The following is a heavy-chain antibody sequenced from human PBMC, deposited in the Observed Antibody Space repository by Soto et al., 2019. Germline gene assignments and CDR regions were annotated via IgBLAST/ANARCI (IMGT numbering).Heavy chain of an antibody. CDR1: GGSISSGDYY. Sequence: QVQLQESGPGLVKPSQTLSLTCTVSGGSISSGDYYWSWIRQPPGKGLEWIGYIYYSGSTYYNPSLKSRGTTPVATSKNQFSLKLSSVTVADTAVYYCARVGGFGATTIDYWGQGTLVTVSS. D-gene: IGHD3-10*01. J-gene: IGHJ4*02. CDR2: IYYSGST. V-gene: IGHV4-30-4*01. CDR3: ARVGGFGATTIDY.